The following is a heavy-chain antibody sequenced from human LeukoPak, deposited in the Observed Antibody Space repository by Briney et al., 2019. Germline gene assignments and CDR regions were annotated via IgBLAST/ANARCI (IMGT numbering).Heavy chain of an antibody. CDR1: GFTFDDYA. CDR2: ISWNSGSI. V-gene: IGHV3-9*01. D-gene: IGHD3-10*01. J-gene: IGHJ4*02. Sequence: GGSLRLSCAASGFTFDDYAMHWVRQAPGKGLEWVSGISWNSGSIGYADSVKGRFTISRDNAKNSLYLQMNSLRAEDTALYYCAKGPLYYGSAEPPDYGGQGTLVTVSS. CDR3: AKGPLYYGSAEPPDY.